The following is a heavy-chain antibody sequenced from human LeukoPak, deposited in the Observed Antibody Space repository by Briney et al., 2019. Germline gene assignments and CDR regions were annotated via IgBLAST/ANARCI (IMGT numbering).Heavy chain of an antibody. Sequence: GAAVKVSCKASGYTFTIYAMHWGRQGPGQRLEWMGGINVGNGNTKYSQKFQGRVTSTRDTSASTAYMEMSSLRSEDTAVYYCARELRGYSYGYPGYWGQGTLVTVSS. CDR3: ARELRGYSYGYPGY. CDR2: INVGNGNT. D-gene: IGHD5-18*01. CDR1: GYTFTIYA. V-gene: IGHV1-3*01. J-gene: IGHJ4*02.